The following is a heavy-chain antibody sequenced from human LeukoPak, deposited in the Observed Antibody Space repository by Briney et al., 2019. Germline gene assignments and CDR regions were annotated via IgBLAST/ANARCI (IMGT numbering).Heavy chain of an antibody. D-gene: IGHD1-26*01. J-gene: IGHJ4*02. Sequence: ASVKVSCKAPGYTFTGYYMHWVRQAPGQGLEWMGRINPNSGGTNYAQKFQGRVTMTRDTSISTAYMELSRLRSDDTAVYYCAIHSGSYKKGVDYWGQGTLVTVSS. V-gene: IGHV1-2*06. CDR3: AIHSGSYKKGVDY. CDR2: INPNSGGT. CDR1: GYTFTGYY.